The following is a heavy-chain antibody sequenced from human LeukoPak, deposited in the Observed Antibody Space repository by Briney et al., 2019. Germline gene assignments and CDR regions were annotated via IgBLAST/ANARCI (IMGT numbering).Heavy chain of an antibody. CDR1: SVSISSYY. CDR3: ARGTMTTVTYYFDY. CDR2: INHSGST. V-gene: IGHV4-34*01. J-gene: IGHJ4*02. D-gene: IGHD4-17*01. Sequence: SETLSLTCTVSSVSISSYYWSWIRQPPGKGLEWIGEINHSGSTNYNPSLKSRVTISVDTSKNQFSLKLSSVTAADTAVYYCARGTMTTVTYYFDYWGQGTLVTVSS.